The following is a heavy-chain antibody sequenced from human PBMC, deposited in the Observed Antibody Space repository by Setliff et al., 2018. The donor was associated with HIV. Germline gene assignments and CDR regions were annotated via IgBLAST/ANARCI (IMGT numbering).Heavy chain of an antibody. V-gene: IGHV4-39*01. Sequence: ASETLSLTCSVSGGSVSDSNVYWNWIRQSPGKGLEWIGNIYYDGSAYYNPSLKSRVTISVDTSKNQFSLKLSSVTAADTAVYYCARQGNYYGSQKDYWGQGTLVTVSS. CDR3: ARQGNYYGSQKDY. J-gene: IGHJ4*02. D-gene: IGHD3-10*01. CDR2: IYYDGSA. CDR1: GGSVSDSNVY.